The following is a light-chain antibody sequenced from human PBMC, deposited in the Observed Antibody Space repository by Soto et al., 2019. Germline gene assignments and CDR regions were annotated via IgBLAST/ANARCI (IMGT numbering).Light chain of an antibody. J-gene: IGKJ4*01. CDR2: GAS. V-gene: IGKV3-20*01. CDR1: QSVSSSF. Sequence: IVLTQSPGTLSLSPGERATLSCRASQSVSSSFLAWYQQKPGQAPRRLIYGASSRATGIPDRFSGSGSGTDFTLTISRLEPEDFAVYYCHQYDSSPLTFGGGTKVEIK. CDR3: HQYDSSPLT.